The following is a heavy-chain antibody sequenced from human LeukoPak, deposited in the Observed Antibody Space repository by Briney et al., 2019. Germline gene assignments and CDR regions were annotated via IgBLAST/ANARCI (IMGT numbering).Heavy chain of an antibody. CDR1: GGSISSYY. D-gene: IGHD6-19*01. J-gene: IGHJ4*02. CDR2: IYDSGST. CDR3: ARDVGNGWPYYFDY. V-gene: IGHV4-59*01. Sequence: SETLSLTCTVSGGSISSYYWSWIRQPPGKGLEWIGYIYDSGSTNYNPSLKSRVTISVDTSKNQFSLKLSSVTAADTAVYYCARDVGNGWPYYFDYWGQGTLVTVSS.